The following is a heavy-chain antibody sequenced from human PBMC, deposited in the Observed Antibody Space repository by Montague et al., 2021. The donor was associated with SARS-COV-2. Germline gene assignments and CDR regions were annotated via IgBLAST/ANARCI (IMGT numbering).Heavy chain of an antibody. CDR2: IKQGGSAK. V-gene: IGHV3-7*01. J-gene: IGHJ4*02. D-gene: IGHD6-13*01. CDR1: GFTFSSYC. CDR3: ARVPSSSWYFEY. Sequence: SLRLSCAASGFTFSSYCMNWVRQAPGKGLEWVADIKQGGSAKYSVASVKGRFIISRDNAKHSLYLQMSSLRAEDTAVYYCARVPSSSWYFEYWGQGTLVTVSS.